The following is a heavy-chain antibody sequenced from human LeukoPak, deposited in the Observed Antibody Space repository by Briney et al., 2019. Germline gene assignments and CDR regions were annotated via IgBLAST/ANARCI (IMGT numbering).Heavy chain of an antibody. Sequence: GGSLRLSCAASGFTFSSYGMHWVRQAPGKGLEWVAVISYDGSNKYYADSVKGRFTISRDNSKNTLYLQMNSLRAEDTAVYYCAKDRHDSSGIMWYYYYGMDVWGQGTTVTVSS. CDR3: AKDRHDSSGIMWYYYYGMDV. CDR2: ISYDGSNK. V-gene: IGHV3-30*18. CDR1: GFTFSSYG. J-gene: IGHJ6*02. D-gene: IGHD3-22*01.